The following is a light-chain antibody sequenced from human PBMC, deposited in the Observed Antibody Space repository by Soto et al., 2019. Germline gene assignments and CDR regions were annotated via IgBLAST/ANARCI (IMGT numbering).Light chain of an antibody. CDR3: SSYTSSSTLVV. Sequence: QSALTQPDSVSGSPGQSSTISCTGTSSDVGGYNYVSWYQQHPGKAPKLMIYDVSNRPSGVSNRCSGSKSGNTASLTISGLQAEDEADYYCSSYTSSSTLVVFCGGTKLTVL. V-gene: IGLV2-14*01. CDR2: DVS. J-gene: IGLJ2*01. CDR1: SSDVGGYNY.